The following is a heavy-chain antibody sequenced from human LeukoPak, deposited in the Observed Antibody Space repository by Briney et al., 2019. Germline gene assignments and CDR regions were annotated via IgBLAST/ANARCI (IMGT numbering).Heavy chain of an antibody. V-gene: IGHV4-30-2*01. Sequence: SETLSLTCTVSGGSISSGGYYWSWIRQPPGKGLEWIGYIYHSGSTYYNPSLKSRVTISVDRSKNQFSLKLSSVTAADTAVYYCARGRPPYYYGSGSYDYWGQGTLVTVSS. CDR2: IYHSGST. CDR1: GGSISSGGYY. CDR3: ARGRPPYYYGSGSYDY. D-gene: IGHD3-10*01. J-gene: IGHJ4*02.